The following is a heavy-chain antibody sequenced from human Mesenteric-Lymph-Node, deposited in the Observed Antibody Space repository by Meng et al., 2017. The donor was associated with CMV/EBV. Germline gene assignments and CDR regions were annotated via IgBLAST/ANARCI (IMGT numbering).Heavy chain of an antibody. Sequence: GESLKISCAASGFTFSSEAMSWVRQAPGKGLEWVSGISVTGYSTNHSDSVKGRFTISRDNSKNTLHLQMNSLKTEDTAVYYCIAETGMVLIKGAFDIWGQGTVVTVSS. CDR1: GFTFSSEA. CDR3: IAETGMVLIKGAFDI. D-gene: IGHD3-10*01. CDR2: ISVTGYST. J-gene: IGHJ3*02. V-gene: IGHV3-23*01.